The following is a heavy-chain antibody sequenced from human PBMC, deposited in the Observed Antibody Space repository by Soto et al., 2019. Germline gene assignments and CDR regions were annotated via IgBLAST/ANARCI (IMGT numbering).Heavy chain of an antibody. CDR2: IYSGGST. CDR1: GFTVSSNY. Sequence: PGGSLRLSCAASGFTVSSNYMSWVRQAPGKGLEWVSVIYSGGSTYYADSVKGRFTISRDNSKNTLYLQMNSLRAEDTAVYYCARDSGEGYYYDSSGYYPYYYGMDVWGQGTTVTVSS. D-gene: IGHD3-22*01. V-gene: IGHV3-66*01. J-gene: IGHJ6*02. CDR3: ARDSGEGYYYDSSGYYPYYYGMDV.